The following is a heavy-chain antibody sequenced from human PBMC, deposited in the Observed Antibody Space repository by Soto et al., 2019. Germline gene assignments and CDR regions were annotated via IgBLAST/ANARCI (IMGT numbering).Heavy chain of an antibody. D-gene: IGHD3-22*01. CDR3: ARRAYDSGWPYFDH. Sequence: PGESLKISCQTSGYSFGKHWIGWVRQLPGKGLEWMGVVYPGDSDTIYGPSFQGQVTFSADNSITTAYLQWSSLKASDSGIYYCARRAYDSGWPYFDHWGQGVQVTVSS. J-gene: IGHJ4*02. CDR1: GYSFGKHW. CDR2: VYPGDSDT. V-gene: IGHV5-51*01.